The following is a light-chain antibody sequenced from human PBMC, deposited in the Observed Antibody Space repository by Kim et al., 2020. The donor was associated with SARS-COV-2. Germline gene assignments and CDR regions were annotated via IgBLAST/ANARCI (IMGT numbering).Light chain of an antibody. J-gene: IGLJ2*01. Sequence: ALGQKFRTTCQGDSLIRYYASWYQQQPGQAPVPCIYSKHNRPSGIPDRFSGSSSGNTASLTIAAAQAEDESDYYCNSRDSSGNHVVFGGGTKLTVL. CDR3: NSRDSSGNHVV. V-gene: IGLV3-19*01. CDR2: SKH. CDR1: SLIRYY.